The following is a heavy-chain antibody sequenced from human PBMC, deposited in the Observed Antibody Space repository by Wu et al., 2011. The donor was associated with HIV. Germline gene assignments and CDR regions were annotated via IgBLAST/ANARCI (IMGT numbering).Heavy chain of an antibody. Sequence: QVQLVQSGADGEEGLGPRRTVSCKASGHFFSNYAINWVRQAPGQGLEWMGSILPIFDTTDYAQKFQGRVTMTADETTRTAYMELSSLRSEDTAVYYCASQRREVTTVTHLGYFGRGTPVTVSS. J-gene: IGHJ4*02. CDR2: ILPIFDTT. D-gene: IGHD4-11*01. CDR3: ASQRREVTTVTHLGY. V-gene: IGHV1-69*15. CDR1: GHFFSNYA.